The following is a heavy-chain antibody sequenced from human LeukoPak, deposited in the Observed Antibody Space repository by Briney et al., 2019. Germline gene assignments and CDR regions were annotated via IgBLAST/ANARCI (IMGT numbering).Heavy chain of an antibody. CDR1: GGSFSGYY. Sequence: SETLSLTCAVYGGSFSGYYWSWIRQPPGKGLEWIGEINHSGSTNYNPSLKSRVTISVGTSKNQFSLKLSSVTAADTAVYYCARLGFYYDFWSGYPSSFDYWGQGTLVTVSS. J-gene: IGHJ4*02. V-gene: IGHV4-34*01. CDR3: ARLGFYYDFWSGYPSSFDY. CDR2: INHSGST. D-gene: IGHD3-3*01.